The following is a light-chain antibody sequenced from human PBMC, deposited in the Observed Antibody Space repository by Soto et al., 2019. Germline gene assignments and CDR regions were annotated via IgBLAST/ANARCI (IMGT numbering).Light chain of an antibody. J-gene: IGKJ3*01. Sequence: DVQMTQSPSALSASVGGRVTSTFRASQRISNYLNWYQQKPGKAPKLLIYAASTLQTGVPSRFTGSGSGTDFTLTIISLQPEDYATYFCQQSYSMPYDFGPGTKGAIK. CDR1: QRISNY. CDR3: QQSYSMPYD. V-gene: IGKV1-39*01. CDR2: AAS.